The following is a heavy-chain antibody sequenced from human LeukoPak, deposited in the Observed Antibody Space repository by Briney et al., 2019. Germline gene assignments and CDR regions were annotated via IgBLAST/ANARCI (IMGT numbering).Heavy chain of an antibody. CDR1: GYTFASYD. Sequence: GASVKVSCKASGYTFASYDISWGRQATGQGLEWMGWMNPNSGNTGYAQKFQGRVTMTRNTSISTAYMELSSLRSEDTAVYYCARGEIWSGYYSYYYYYMDVWGKGTTVTVSS. D-gene: IGHD3-3*01. CDR3: ARGEIWSGYYSYYYYYMDV. CDR2: MNPNSGNT. V-gene: IGHV1-8*01. J-gene: IGHJ6*03.